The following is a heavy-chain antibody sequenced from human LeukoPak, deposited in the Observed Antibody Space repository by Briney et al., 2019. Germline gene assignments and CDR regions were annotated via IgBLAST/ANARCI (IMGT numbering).Heavy chain of an antibody. Sequence: GGSLRLSCIASGFIFSSDALNWVRQAPGKGLEWVSYISSSSSTIYYADSVKGRFTISRDNAKNSLYLQMNSLRAEDTAVYYCASLTAAARRWGQGTLVTVSS. D-gene: IGHD6-13*01. V-gene: IGHV3-48*01. CDR2: ISSSSSTI. CDR1: GFIFSSDA. J-gene: IGHJ4*02. CDR3: ASLTAAARR.